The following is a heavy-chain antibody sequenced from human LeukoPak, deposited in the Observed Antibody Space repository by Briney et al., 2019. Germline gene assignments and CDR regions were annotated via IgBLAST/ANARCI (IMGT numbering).Heavy chain of an antibody. CDR3: ARAWGSSTSCYQEGWFDP. V-gene: IGHV1-2*02. CDR2: INPNSGCT. D-gene: IGHD2-2*01. J-gene: IGHJ5*02. Sequence: GASVKVSCKASGYTFTGYYMHWVRQAPGQGLEWMGWINPNSGCTNYAQKFQGRVTMTRDTSISTAYMELSRLRSDDTAVYYCARAWGSSTSCYQEGWFDPWGQGTLVTVSS. CDR1: GYTFTGYY.